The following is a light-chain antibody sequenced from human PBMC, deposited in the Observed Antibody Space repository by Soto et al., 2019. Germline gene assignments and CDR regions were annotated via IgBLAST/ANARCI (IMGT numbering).Light chain of an antibody. V-gene: IGKV1-8*01. J-gene: IGKJ1*01. CDR3: LQYDTYPQT. Sequence: AIRMTQSPSSFSASTGDRVTITCRASQDISSYLAWYQQKPGKAPKLLIYAASTLHSGVPSRFSGSGSGTDFTLTISRLQSEDFATYYCLQYDTYPQTFGPGTKVEI. CDR1: QDISSY. CDR2: AAS.